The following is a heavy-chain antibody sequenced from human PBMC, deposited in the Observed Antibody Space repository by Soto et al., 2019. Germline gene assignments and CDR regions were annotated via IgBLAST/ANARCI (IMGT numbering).Heavy chain of an antibody. Sequence: GASVKVSCKTSGCTFTTYAMPWVRQAPGQRLEWMGWINGGTAKKKYSQQFQGRVIIDRDTSPSTAYMELSSLRSEDTAVYYFARGGYFDSSNYLAYWGLGTLVNVSS. J-gene: IGHJ4*02. CDR3: ARGGYFDSSNYLAY. CDR1: GCTFTTYA. CDR2: INGGTAKK. D-gene: IGHD3-22*01. V-gene: IGHV1-3*01.